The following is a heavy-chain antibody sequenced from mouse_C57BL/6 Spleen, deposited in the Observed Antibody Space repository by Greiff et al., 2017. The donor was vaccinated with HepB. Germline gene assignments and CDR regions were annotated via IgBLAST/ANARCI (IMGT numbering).Heavy chain of an antibody. CDR3: ARRGLGNWHFDY. Sequence: QVQLQQPGAELVRPGTSVKLSCKASGYTFTSYWMHWVKQRPGQGLEWIGVIDPSDSYTNYNQKFKGKATLTVDTSSSTAYMQLSSLTSEDSAVYYGARRGLGNWHFDYWGQVTTLTVSS. D-gene: IGHD3-3*01. V-gene: IGHV1-59*01. J-gene: IGHJ2*01. CDR1: GYTFTSYW. CDR2: IDPSDSYT.